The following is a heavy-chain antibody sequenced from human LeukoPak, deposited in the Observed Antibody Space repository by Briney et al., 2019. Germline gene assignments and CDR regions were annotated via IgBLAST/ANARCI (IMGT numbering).Heavy chain of an antibody. D-gene: IGHD5-24*01. CDR1: GYTFTDYY. V-gene: IGHV1-46*01. J-gene: IGHJ3*02. CDR3: ARVRDGYNDAYDI. CDR2: IKPSGDNT. Sequence: ASVKVSCKASGYTFTDYYIHWVRQAPGQRLEWMGIIKPSGDNTHYSQKFQGRFTMTSDTSTSSVYMELSSLISADTAVYYCARVRDGYNDAYDIWGQGTMVTVTS.